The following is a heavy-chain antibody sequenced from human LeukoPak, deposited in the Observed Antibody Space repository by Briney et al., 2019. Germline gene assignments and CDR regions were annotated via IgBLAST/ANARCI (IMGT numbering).Heavy chain of an antibody. CDR3: ARGPPRDSSSWYRPYYYGMDV. V-gene: IGHV3-48*04. CDR2: ISSSSSTI. CDR1: GFTFSSYS. J-gene: IGHJ6*02. D-gene: IGHD6-13*01. Sequence: GSLRLSCAASGFTFSSYSMKWVRQAPGKGLEWVSYISSSSSTIYYADSVKGRFTISRDNAKNSLYLQMNSLRAEDTAVYYCARGPPRDSSSWYRPYYYGMDVWGQGTTVTVSS.